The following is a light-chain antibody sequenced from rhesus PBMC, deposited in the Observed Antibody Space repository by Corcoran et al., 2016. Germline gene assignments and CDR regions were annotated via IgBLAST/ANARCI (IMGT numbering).Light chain of an antibody. J-gene: IGLJ1*01. CDR3: SSYASSSAYI. CDR1: RSDIGGYNR. CDR2: EVS. V-gene: IGLV2-13*02. Sequence: QSALTQSPSVSGSTGQSVNISCTGTRSDIGGYNRVSWYQQHPGKAPKLMIYEVSKRPSGVSDRFSGSKSGNTASLTISGLQAEDEADYYCSSYASSSAYIFGAGTRLTVL.